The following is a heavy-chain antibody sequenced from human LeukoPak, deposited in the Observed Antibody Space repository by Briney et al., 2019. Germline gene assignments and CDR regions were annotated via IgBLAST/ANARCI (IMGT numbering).Heavy chain of an antibody. D-gene: IGHD3-10*01. CDR2: IYSGGST. CDR3: ARGLGITMVREIYGMDV. V-gene: IGHV3-66*01. J-gene: IGHJ6*02. Sequence: PGGSLRLSCAASGFTVSSNYMSWVRQAPGKGLEWVSVIYSGGSTNYADSVKGRFTISRDNSKNTLYLQMNSLRAEDTAVYYCARGLGITMVREIYGMDVWGQGTTVTVSS. CDR1: GFTVSSNY.